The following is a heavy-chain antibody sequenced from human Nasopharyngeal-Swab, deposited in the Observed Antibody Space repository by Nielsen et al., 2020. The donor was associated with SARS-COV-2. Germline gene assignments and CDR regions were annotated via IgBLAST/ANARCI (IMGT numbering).Heavy chain of an antibody. CDR2: IWFDGSND. V-gene: IGHV3-33*01. CDR1: GFTFSSFG. Sequence: GESLKISCTASGFTFSSFGMHWVRQAPGTGLEWVAVIWFDGSNDYYGDAVKGRLTISRDNSKNVLYLQMNSLRVEDTAVYYCARDITGFGDGMDVWGQGTTVTVSS. J-gene: IGHJ6*02. D-gene: IGHD3-10*01. CDR3: ARDITGFGDGMDV.